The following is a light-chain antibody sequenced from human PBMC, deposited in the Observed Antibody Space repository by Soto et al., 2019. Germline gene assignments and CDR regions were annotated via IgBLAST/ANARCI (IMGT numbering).Light chain of an antibody. CDR2: GAS. J-gene: IGKJ5*01. Sequence: EIGRTQSPATLSLSPGERATLSSRARQRVSSNLAWYQQKPGQAPRLLICGASTRATGIPARFSGSGSGTEFTRTISRLPSEDFAVYYCQQYNNLPITFGHGTRREIK. V-gene: IGKV3-15*01. CDR3: QQYNNLPIT. CDR1: QRVSSN.